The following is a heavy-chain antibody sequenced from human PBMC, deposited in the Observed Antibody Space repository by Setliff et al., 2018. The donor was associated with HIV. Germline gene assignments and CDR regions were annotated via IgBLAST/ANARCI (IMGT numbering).Heavy chain of an antibody. CDR2: IYPGDSDT. Sequence: PGESLKISCRGSGYTFTNYWIGWVRQMPGRGLEWMGIIYPGDSDTRYSPSFEGQVTMSADKSINTAYLQWNSLKASDTAMYYCARGSSAWSGYSYYFDYWGQGTLVTVSS. CDR3: ARGSSAWSGYSYYFDY. D-gene: IGHD3-3*01. V-gene: IGHV5-51*01. J-gene: IGHJ4*02. CDR1: GYTFTNYW.